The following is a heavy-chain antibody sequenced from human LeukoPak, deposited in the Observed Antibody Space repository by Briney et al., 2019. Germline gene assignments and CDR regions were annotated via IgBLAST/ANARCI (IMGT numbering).Heavy chain of an antibody. J-gene: IGHJ4*02. D-gene: IGHD3/OR15-3a*01. CDR2: FDPADGEP. CDR3: ARGDLRDWEPATDY. CDR1: GYMFTELP. Sequence: GASVKVSCKVSGYMFTELPIHWVRQTPAIGLEWMGGFDPADGEPVYAKNFKDRLTMTEDASTETAYMELRGLGSEDTAVYYCARGDLRDWEPATDYWGQGTLVTVSS. V-gene: IGHV1-24*01.